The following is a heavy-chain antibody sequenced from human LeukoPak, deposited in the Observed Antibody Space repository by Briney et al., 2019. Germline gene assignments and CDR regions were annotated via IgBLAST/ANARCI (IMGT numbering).Heavy chain of an antibody. CDR1: GYTFTGYY. V-gene: IGHV1-2*02. Sequence: ASVKVSCKASGYTFTGYYIHWVRQAPGQGLEWMGWINPDSGGTNYAQKFQGRVTMTRDTSISTAYMELSRLRSDDTAVYYCASTHSSGWSYYFDYWGQGTLVTVSS. D-gene: IGHD6-19*01. CDR2: INPDSGGT. J-gene: IGHJ4*02. CDR3: ASTHSSGWSYYFDY.